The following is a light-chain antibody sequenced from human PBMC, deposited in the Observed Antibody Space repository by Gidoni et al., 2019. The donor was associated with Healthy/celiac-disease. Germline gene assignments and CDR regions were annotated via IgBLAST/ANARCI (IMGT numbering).Light chain of an antibody. J-gene: IGKJ1*01. CDR1: QSISSY. V-gene: IGKV1-39*01. CDR3: QQSYSTHWT. CDR2: AAS. Sequence: DIQMTQSPSSLSASVGDRVTITCRASQSISSYLNLYQQKPGKAPKLLIYAASRLQSGVPSRFSGSGSGTDFTLTISSLQPEDFATYYCQQSYSTHWTFGQGTKVEIK.